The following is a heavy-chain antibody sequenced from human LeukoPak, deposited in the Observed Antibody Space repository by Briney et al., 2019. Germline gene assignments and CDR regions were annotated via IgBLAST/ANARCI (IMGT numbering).Heavy chain of an antibody. CDR2: IYYSGST. V-gene: IGHV4-31*03. D-gene: IGHD3-9*01. CDR3: ARESYDILTGYVNYGMDV. CDR1: GGSISSGGYY. Sequence: SQTLSLTCTVSGGSISSGGYYWSWISQHPGKGMEWIGDIYYSGSTYYNPSLKSRVTISVDTSKNQFSLKLSSVTAADTAVYYCARESYDILTGYVNYGMDVWGQGTTVTVSS. J-gene: IGHJ6*02.